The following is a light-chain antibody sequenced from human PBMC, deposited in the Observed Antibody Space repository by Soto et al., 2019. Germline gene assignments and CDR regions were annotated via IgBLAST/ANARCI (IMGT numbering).Light chain of an antibody. J-gene: IGKJ3*01. CDR3: QQYGRSPGLFT. CDR2: GAS. Sequence: IVLTQSPGTLSLSPGERATLSCRASQSVSSNYSAWYQQKPGQAPRLLIYGASSRATGIPDRFSGSGSGTDFTLTISSLEPEGFAVYYCQQYGRSPGLFTFGPGTKVDIK. V-gene: IGKV3-20*01. CDR1: QSVSSNY.